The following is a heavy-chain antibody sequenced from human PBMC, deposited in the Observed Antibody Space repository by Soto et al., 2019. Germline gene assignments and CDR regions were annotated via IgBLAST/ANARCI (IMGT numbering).Heavy chain of an antibody. J-gene: IGHJ4*02. CDR3: AKDKGKQQLVPFDY. CDR1: GFTFRNFW. Sequence: PGGSLRLSCAASGFTFRNFWMHWVRQAPGKGLVWVSRINSDGSFTTYADSVRGRFTISRDNARNTVYLQMNSLSPEDTAVYYCAKDKGKQQLVPFDYWGQGTLVTVSS. CDR2: INSDGSFT. D-gene: IGHD6-13*01. V-gene: IGHV3-74*01.